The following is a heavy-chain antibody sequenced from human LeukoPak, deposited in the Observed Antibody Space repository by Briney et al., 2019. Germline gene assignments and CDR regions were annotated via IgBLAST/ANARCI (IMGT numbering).Heavy chain of an antibody. CDR1: GGTFISYA. Sequence: SVKVSSKASGGTFISYAISWVRQAPGQGLEWMGGIIPIFGTANYAQKFQGRVTITADEFTSTAYMELSSLRSEDTAVYYCARNGVNCSGGSCYKDYYFDYWGQGTLVTVSS. CDR2: IIPIFGTA. J-gene: IGHJ4*02. D-gene: IGHD2-15*01. V-gene: IGHV1-69*01. CDR3: ARNGVNCSGGSCYKDYYFDY.